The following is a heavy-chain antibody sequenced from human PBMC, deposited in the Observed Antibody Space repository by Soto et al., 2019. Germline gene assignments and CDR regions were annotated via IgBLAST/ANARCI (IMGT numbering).Heavy chain of an antibody. CDR3: AKEKDSRGYFDY. J-gene: IGHJ4*02. CDR1: GFTFGSYA. D-gene: IGHD2-15*01. CDR2: ISDNGGRT. V-gene: IGHV3-23*01. Sequence: PGGSLRLSCAASGFTFGSYAMSWVRQAPGRGLEWVSAISDNGGRTYYPDSLKGRFTISRDNSKNTLYLQMNSLRAEDTAIYYCAKEKDSRGYFDYWGPGILVTVSS.